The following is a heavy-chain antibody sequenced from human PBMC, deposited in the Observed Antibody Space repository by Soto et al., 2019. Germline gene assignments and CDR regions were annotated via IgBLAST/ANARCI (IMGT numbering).Heavy chain of an antibody. CDR3: AAPNNWNWDDAFDI. Sequence: GGSLRLSCAASGFTFSSYSMNWVRQAPGQGLEWVSYISSSSSTIHYADSVKGRFTISRDNAKNSLYLQMNSLRDEDTAVYYCAAPNNWNWDDAFDIWGQGTMVTVSS. D-gene: IGHD1-7*01. J-gene: IGHJ3*02. CDR1: GFTFSSYS. V-gene: IGHV3-48*02. CDR2: ISSSSSTI.